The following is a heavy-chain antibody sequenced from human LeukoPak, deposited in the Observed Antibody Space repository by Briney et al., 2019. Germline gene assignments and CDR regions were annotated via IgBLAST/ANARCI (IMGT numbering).Heavy chain of an antibody. CDR3: TRDRITMVRGVIGPYYFDY. J-gene: IGHJ4*02. V-gene: IGHV3-49*03. Sequence: GRSLRLSCRASGFSFSDYAMSWFRQAPGKGLEWVGFISSKAYDGTTEYAASVKGRFTISRDDSKSIAYLQMDSLKTEDTAVYYCTRDRITMVRGVIGPYYFDYWGQGTLVTVSS. D-gene: IGHD3-10*01. CDR2: ISSKAYDGTT. CDR1: GFSFSDYA.